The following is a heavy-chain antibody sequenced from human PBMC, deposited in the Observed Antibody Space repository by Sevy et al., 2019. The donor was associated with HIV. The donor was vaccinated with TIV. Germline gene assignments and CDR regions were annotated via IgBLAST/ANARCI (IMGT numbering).Heavy chain of an antibody. D-gene: IGHD4-17*01. CDR2: IWFDGSNT. CDR1: GFTFSTYG. CDR3: ARDLEFYDYGDYGPAFMPDY. J-gene: IGHJ4*02. V-gene: IGHV3-33*01. Sequence: GGSLRLSCAASGFTFSTYGMHWVRQAPGKGLEWVALIWFDGSNTYYADSVKGRFTISREIAKNNLHLQMNSLRAVDTAVYYCARDLEFYDYGDYGPAFMPDYWGQGTLVTVSS.